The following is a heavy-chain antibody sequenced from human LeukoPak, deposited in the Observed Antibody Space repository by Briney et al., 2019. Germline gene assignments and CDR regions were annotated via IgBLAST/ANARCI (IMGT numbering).Heavy chain of an antibody. CDR3: ARVGLIKSYSFYYYYYMDV. Sequence: SETLSLTCTVSGGSISSGDSYWSWIRQPPGKGLEWLAYIFYSGNTYYNPSLKSRLSTSVDTSKNQFSLKLSSVTAADTAVYYCARVGLIKSYSFYYYYYMDVWGKGTTVTVSS. CDR1: GGSISSGDSY. V-gene: IGHV4-30-4*01. D-gene: IGHD1-26*01. J-gene: IGHJ6*03. CDR2: IFYSGNT.